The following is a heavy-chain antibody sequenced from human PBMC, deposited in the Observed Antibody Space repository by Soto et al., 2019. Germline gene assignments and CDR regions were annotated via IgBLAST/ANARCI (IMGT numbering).Heavy chain of an antibody. Sequence: PSETLSLTCTVSCASISSSSYTWGWIRQPPGKGLEWIGSIYYSGSTYYNPSLKSRVTISVDTSKNQFSLKPSSVTAADTAVYYCARQRNDAFDIWGQGTMVTVSS. J-gene: IGHJ3*02. CDR1: CASISSSSYT. CDR3: ARQRNDAFDI. CDR2: IYYSGST. V-gene: IGHV4-39*01.